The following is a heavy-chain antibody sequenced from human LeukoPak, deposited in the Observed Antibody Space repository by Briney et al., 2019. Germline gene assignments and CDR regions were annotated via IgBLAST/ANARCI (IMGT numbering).Heavy chain of an antibody. CDR3: AIANYDILTGYFLFDP. Sequence: SETLSLTCTVSGGSISSYYWSWIRQPPGKGLEWIGEINHSGSTNYNPSLKSRVTISVDTSKNQFSLKLSSVTAADTAVYYCAIANYDILTGYFLFDPWGQGTLVTVSS. J-gene: IGHJ5*02. CDR1: GGSISSYY. D-gene: IGHD3-9*01. CDR2: INHSGST. V-gene: IGHV4-59*04.